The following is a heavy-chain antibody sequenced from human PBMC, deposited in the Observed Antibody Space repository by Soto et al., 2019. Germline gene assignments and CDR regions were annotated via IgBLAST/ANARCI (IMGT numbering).Heavy chain of an antibody. J-gene: IGHJ6*02. CDR1: GFTFSSFG. Sequence: GGSLRLSCAASGFTFSSFGMQWVRQAPGKGLEWVAGISYDGSNKYYEDSVKGRFTISRDNSLYLQMNSLRAGDTAVYYCARGGDNLDYYGMDVWGQGTTVTVSS. CDR2: ISYDGSNK. CDR3: ARGGDNLDYYGMDV. D-gene: IGHD3-16*01. V-gene: IGHV3-30*03.